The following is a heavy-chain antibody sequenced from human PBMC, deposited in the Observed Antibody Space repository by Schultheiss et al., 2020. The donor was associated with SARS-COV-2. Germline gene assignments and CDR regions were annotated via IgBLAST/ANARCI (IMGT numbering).Heavy chain of an antibody. Sequence: SETLSLTCTVSGGSISSGSYYWSWIRQPAGKGLEWIGRIYTSGSTNYNPSLKSRVTISVDTSKNQFSLKLSSVTAADTAVYYCARQYRLLWFGELYRDPYYFDYWGQGTLVTVSS. D-gene: IGHD3-10*01. CDR3: ARQYRLLWFGELYRDPYYFDY. CDR1: GGSISSGSYY. V-gene: IGHV4-61*02. CDR2: IYTSGST. J-gene: IGHJ4*02.